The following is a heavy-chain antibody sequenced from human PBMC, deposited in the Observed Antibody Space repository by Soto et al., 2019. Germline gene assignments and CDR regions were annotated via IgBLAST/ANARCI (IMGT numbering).Heavy chain of an antibody. CDR1: GGSVSSGRSS. J-gene: IGHJ6*02. V-gene: IGHV4-61*01. CDR2: IYNSGST. CDR3: ARGSAATYYYYYGMDV. Sequence: QVQLQESGPGLVKPSETLSLACTVSGGSVSSGRSSGSWIRQPPGKGLEWIGYIYNSGSTNYNPSLKSRVTISLDTSQNQFSLKLSSVTAADTAVYYCARGSAATYYYYYGMDVWGQGTTVTVSS. D-gene: IGHD2-15*01.